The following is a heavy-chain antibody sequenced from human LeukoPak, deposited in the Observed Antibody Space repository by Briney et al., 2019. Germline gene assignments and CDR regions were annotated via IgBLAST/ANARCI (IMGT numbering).Heavy chain of an antibody. D-gene: IGHD3-3*01. V-gene: IGHV1-2*02. Sequence: GASVKVSCKASGYTFTGYYVHWVRQAPGQGLEWMGWINPNSGGTNYAQKFQGRVTMTRDTSISTAYMELSRLRSDDTAVYYCASQKITIFGVVIQNWFDPWGQGTLVTVSS. CDR2: INPNSGGT. CDR1: GYTFTGYY. J-gene: IGHJ5*02. CDR3: ASQKITIFGVVIQNWFDP.